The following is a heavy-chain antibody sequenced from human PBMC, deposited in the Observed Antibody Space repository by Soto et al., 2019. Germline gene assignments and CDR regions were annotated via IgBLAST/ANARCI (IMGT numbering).Heavy chain of an antibody. CDR3: AERRWGSDNCFDP. CDR1: GGTFSSYA. D-gene: IGHD1-1*01. V-gene: IGHV1-69*13. Sequence: SVKVSCKTSGGTFSSYAISWVRQAPGQGLEWMGWIIPIFGKANYAQKFQGRVTMTADASTSTAYMELRSLRSDDTAVYYCAERRWGSDNCFDPWGQGTLVTVSS. CDR2: IIPIFGKA. J-gene: IGHJ5*02.